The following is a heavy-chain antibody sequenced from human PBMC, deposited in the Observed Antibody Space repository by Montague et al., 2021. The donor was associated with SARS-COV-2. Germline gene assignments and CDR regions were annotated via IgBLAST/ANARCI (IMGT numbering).Heavy chain of an antibody. D-gene: IGHD3-22*01. J-gene: IGHJ4*02. Sequence: SETLSLTCTVSGGSISIHYWSWLRQPPGGGLEWIGYIYYTGVKSPNPSLGSRVTISVDMSNNRFSLKLNSVTAADTAVYYCARGHPTLYHYDRGAYSQPFDVWGQGTMVTVSS. CDR1: GGSISIHY. CDR2: IYYTGVK. CDR3: ARGHPTLYHYDRGAYSQPFDV. V-gene: IGHV4-59*11.